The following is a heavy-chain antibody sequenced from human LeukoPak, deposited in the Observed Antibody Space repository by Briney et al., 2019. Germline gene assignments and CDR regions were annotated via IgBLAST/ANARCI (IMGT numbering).Heavy chain of an antibody. Sequence: ASVKVSCKASGYTFTGYYMHWVRQAPGQGLEWMGWINPNSGGTNYAQKFQGRVTMTRDTSISTAYMELSRLRPDDTAVYYCARVSRGSIAVAGTVFSSRWFDPWGQGTLVTVSS. V-gene: IGHV1-2*02. CDR1: GYTFTGYY. D-gene: IGHD6-19*01. J-gene: IGHJ5*02. CDR3: ARVSRGSIAVAGTVFSSRWFDP. CDR2: INPNSGGT.